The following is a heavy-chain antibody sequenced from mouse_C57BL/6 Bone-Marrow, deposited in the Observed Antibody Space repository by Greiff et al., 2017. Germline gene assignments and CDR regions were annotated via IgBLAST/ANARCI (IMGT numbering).Heavy chain of an antibody. V-gene: IGHV1-55*01. J-gene: IGHJ2*01. Sequence: QVQLQQPGAELVKPGASVTMSCKASGYTFTSYWITWVKQRPGQGLEWIGDIYPGSGSTNYNEKFKSKATLTVDTSSSTAYMQLSSLTSEDSAVYYCARGFYYYGSSYGYWGQGTTLTVSS. D-gene: IGHD1-1*01. CDR3: ARGFYYYGSSYGY. CDR2: IYPGSGST. CDR1: GYTFTSYW.